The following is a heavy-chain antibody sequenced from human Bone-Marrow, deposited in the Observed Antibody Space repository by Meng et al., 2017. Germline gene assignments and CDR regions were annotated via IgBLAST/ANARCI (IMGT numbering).Heavy chain of an antibody. Sequence: QVQLQESGPGLVKPSQTLSLTCTVSGGSISSGTYYWTWIRQPPGKGLEWIGYIYHSGSTDYNPSLKSRLTMSVDTSKNQFSLRLNSVTAADTAVYYCARHLSCSGAGCFFDFWGQGTLVTVSS. V-gene: IGHV4-30-4*01. CDR1: GGSISSGTYY. CDR3: ARHLSCSGAGCFFDF. J-gene: IGHJ4*02. CDR2: IYHSGST. D-gene: IGHD2-15*01.